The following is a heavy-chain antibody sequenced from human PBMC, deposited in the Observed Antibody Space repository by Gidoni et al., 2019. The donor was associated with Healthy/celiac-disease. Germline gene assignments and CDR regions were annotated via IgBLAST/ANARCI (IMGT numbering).Heavy chain of an antibody. V-gene: IGHV3-21*01. J-gene: IGHJ6*02. CDR2: ISSSSSYI. CDR3: ARDKGSYGDYYGMDV. D-gene: IGHD1-26*01. Sequence: EVQLLESGGGLVKPGGSLRLSCAASGFTFSSYSMNWVRQAPGKGLEWGSSISSSSSYIYYADSVKGRFTITRDNDKNSLYLQMNSLRAEDTAVYYCARDKGSYGDYYGMDVWGQGTTVTVSS. CDR1: GFTFSSYS.